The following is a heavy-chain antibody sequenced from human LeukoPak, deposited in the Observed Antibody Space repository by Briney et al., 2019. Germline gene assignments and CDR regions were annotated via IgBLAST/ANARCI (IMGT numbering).Heavy chain of an antibody. J-gene: IGHJ5*02. D-gene: IGHD3-10*01. CDR1: GFTVSSNY. Sequence: GGSLRLSCAASGFTVSSNYMSWVRQAPGKGLEWVSVFYSVGSTYYADSVKGRFTISRDNSKNTLYLQMNSLRAEDTAMYYCARLEADYGSGSYYTWGQGTLVTVSS. V-gene: IGHV3-53*01. CDR3: ARLEADYGSGSYYT. CDR2: FYSVGST.